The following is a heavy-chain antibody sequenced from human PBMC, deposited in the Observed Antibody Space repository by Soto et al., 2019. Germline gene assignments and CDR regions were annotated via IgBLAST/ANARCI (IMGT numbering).Heavy chain of an antibody. J-gene: IGHJ4*02. V-gene: IGHV3-23*01. CDR3: ENGRATYGLLNNHY. CDR1: GFSFRNYA. D-gene: IGHD3-9*01. Sequence: GGSLRLSCAASGFSFRNYAMSWVRQAPGKGLEWISTLTGSSSKTYYADSVKGRLAISTDNSRNTLYLQMHRLTAEDTAVYYCENGRATYGLLNNHYWAQRT. CDR2: LTGSSSKT.